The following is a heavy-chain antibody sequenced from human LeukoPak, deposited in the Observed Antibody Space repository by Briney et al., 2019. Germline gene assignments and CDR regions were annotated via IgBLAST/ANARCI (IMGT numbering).Heavy chain of an antibody. CDR2: INKSEST. Sequence: SESLSLTCAEHAGSFSGYYWSGILQPPRRGLQWPRQINKSESTNYNPSLKSRVTISVDTSKNQFSLKLSSVTAADTAVYYCARASMIVVVLTTGTRRWGASEVDYWGQGTLVTVSS. J-gene: IGHJ4*02. CDR3: ARASMIVVVLTTGTRRWGASEVDY. CDR1: AGSFSGYY. V-gene: IGHV4-34*01. D-gene: IGHD3-22*01.